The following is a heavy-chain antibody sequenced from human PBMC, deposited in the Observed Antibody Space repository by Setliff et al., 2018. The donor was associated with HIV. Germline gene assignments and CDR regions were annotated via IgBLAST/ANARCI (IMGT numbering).Heavy chain of an antibody. CDR1: GGSISDYY. CDR2: IYTGGST. J-gene: IGHJ6*02. Sequence: SETLSLTCSVSGGSISDYYWSWVRQPAGKGLEWIGRIYTGGSTKFNPSLGGRASLSVDKSNNQVSLKLTSVTAADTAIYYCARDPNYMGVWGQGTTVTVSS. CDR3: ARDPNYMGV. V-gene: IGHV4-4*07.